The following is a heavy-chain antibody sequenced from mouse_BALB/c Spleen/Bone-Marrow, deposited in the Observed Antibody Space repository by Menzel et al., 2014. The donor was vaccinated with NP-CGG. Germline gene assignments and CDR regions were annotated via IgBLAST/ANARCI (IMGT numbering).Heavy chain of an antibody. CDR2: ISYSGGT. CDR3: ARTHYYGWFDS. D-gene: IGHD1-2*01. Sequence: EVKLMDSGPSLVKPSQTLSLTCSVTGDSITSGYWNWIRKFPGNKLEYMGFISYSGGTYYNPSLRSRISITRDTSKNXYYPQLNSVTTEDAATYFCARTHYYGWFDSWGQGTTLTVSS. V-gene: IGHV3-8*02. CDR1: GDSITSGY. J-gene: IGHJ2*01.